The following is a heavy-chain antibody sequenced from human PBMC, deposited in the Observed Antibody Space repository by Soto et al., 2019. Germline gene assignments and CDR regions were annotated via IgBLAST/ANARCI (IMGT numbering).Heavy chain of an antibody. CDR2: IYYSGST. CDR3: ARHRWAAAGTDYYGMAV. V-gene: IGHV4-39*01. CDR1: GGSISSSSYY. Sequence: PSETLSLTCTVSGGSISSSSYYWGWIRQPPGKGLEWIGSIYYSGSTYYNPSLKSRVTISVDTSKNQFSLKLSSVTAADTAVYYCARHRWAAAGTDYYGMAVWGQGTTVTASS. D-gene: IGHD6-13*01. J-gene: IGHJ6*02.